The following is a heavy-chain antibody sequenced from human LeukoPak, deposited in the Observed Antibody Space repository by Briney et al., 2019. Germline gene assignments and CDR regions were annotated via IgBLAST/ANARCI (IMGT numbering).Heavy chain of an antibody. CDR3: AKDGDYGDLNFDY. D-gene: IGHD4-17*01. J-gene: IGHJ4*02. Sequence: PGGSLRLSCAASGFTFSSYGMHWVRQAPGKGLEWVAVISYDGSNKYYADSVKGRFTISRDNSKNTLYLQMNSLRAEDTAVYYCAKDGDYGDLNFDYWGQGTLVTVFS. V-gene: IGHV3-30*18. CDR1: GFTFSSYG. CDR2: ISYDGSNK.